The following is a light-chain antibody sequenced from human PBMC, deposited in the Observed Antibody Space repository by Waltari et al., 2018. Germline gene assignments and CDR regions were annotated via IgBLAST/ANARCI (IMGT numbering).Light chain of an antibody. Sequence: QSVLRQPPSASGTPGQRVTISCSGTSSNVGSNYVYWYQHLPGTVPKLLIYRNDQRPSGVPDRFSGSKSGTSASLAISGLQSEDESDYYCAVWDDSLIGRVFGGGTKLTVL. CDR3: AVWDDSLIGRV. CDR2: RND. CDR1: SSNVGSNY. J-gene: IGLJ3*02. V-gene: IGLV1-47*01.